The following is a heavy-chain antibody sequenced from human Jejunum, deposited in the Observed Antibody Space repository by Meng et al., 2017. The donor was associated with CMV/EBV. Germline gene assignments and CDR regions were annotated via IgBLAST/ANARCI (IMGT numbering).Heavy chain of an antibody. CDR2: ISTGGGAI. D-gene: IGHD5-12*01. V-gene: IGHV3-23*01. J-gene: IGHJ4*02. CDR3: AKNYADIVIPAIDY. CDR1: GFTFSTYA. Sequence: GFTFSTYALSWVRQAPGKGLEWISGISTGGGAIYYAKSVEGRFTVSRGNSKDTLYLQMNSLRAEDTAVYYCAKNYADIVIPAIDYWGQGTRVTVSS.